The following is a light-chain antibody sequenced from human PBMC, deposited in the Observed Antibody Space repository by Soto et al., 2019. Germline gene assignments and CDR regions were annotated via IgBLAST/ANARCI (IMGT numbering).Light chain of an antibody. CDR2: LNSDGSH. V-gene: IGLV4-69*01. CDR1: SEHSTYV. Sequence: QSVLTQSPSASASLGASVRLTCTLSSEHSTYVIAWHQQQPEKGPRYLMKLNSDGSHTKGDGIPDRFSGSSSGAERYLTISSLQSEDEADYYCQTWGTGIHVFGGGTKLTVL. J-gene: IGLJ2*01. CDR3: QTWGTGIHV.